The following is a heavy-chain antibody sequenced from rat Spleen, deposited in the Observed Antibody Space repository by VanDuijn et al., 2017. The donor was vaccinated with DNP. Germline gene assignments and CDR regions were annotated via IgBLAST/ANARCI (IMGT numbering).Heavy chain of an antibody. J-gene: IGHJ2*01. D-gene: IGHD4-1*01. V-gene: IGHV5-25*01. CDR3: ARETGPAYY. CDR1: GFTFSDYY. CDR2: ISTGGGNT. Sequence: EVHLVESGGGLVQPGRSLKLSCVASGFTFSDYYMAWVRQAPTKGLEWVASISTGGGNTYYRDSMKGRFTISRDNAKSTLYLQMDSLRSEDTATYYCARETGPAYYWGQGVMVTVSS.